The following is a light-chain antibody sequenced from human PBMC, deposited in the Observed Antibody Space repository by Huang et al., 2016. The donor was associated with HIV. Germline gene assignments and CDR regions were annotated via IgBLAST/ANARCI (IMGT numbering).Light chain of an antibody. CDR1: QSVRSSY. V-gene: IGKV3-20*01. Sequence: EIVLTQSPGTLSLSPGERATLPCRASQSVRSSYLAWYQQKPGQAPRLLIYGASSRATGIPDRFSGSGSGTDFTLTISRLEPEDFAVYYCQQYGSSFGPGTKVDIK. J-gene: IGKJ3*01. CDR2: GAS. CDR3: QQYGSS.